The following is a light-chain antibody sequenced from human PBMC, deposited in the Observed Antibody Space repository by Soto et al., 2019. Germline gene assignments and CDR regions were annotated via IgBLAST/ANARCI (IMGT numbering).Light chain of an antibody. CDR1: QSISSW. J-gene: IGKJ2*03. CDR3: LQYSSYSRYS. CDR2: KAS. V-gene: IGKV1-5*03. Sequence: DIQMTQSPSTLSASVGDRVTITCRASQSISSWLAWYQQKPGKAPKLLIYKASSLQSGVPSRFGGSGSGTDLSLTISSLQPDDFATYYCLQYSSYSRYSFGQGTNLEIK.